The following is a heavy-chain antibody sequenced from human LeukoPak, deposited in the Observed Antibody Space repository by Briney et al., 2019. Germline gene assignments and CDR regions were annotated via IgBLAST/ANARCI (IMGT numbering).Heavy chain of an antibody. CDR2: ISSSSIYI. D-gene: IGHD4-17*01. J-gene: IGHJ4*02. V-gene: IGHV3-21*01. CDR1: GFTFSTYT. CDR3: ARVNGDYERGGAPDY. Sequence: GGSLRFSCAASGFTFSTYTMNWVRQAPGKGLEWVSSISSSSIYIYYTDSVKGRFTISRDNARNSVYLQMNNLRAEDTAVYYCARVNGDYERGGAPDYWGQGTLVTVSS.